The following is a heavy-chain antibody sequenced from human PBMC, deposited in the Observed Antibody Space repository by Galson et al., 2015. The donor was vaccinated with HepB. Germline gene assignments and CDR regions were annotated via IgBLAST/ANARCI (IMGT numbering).Heavy chain of an antibody. J-gene: IGHJ6*02. D-gene: IGHD5-12*01. CDR3: AKSIVATSTYGMDV. V-gene: IGHV3-7*01. CDR2: MNPDGSQR. Sequence: SLRLSCAASGFTFSSHWMNWIRQAPGKGLEWVANMNPDGSQRNYADSVKGRFTISRDNSKNTLYLQMNSLRAEDTAVYYCAKSIVATSTYGMDVWGQGTTVTVSS. CDR1: GFTFSSHW.